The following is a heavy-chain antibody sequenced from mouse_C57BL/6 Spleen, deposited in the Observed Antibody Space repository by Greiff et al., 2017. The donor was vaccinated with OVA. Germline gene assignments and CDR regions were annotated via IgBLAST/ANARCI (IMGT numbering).Heavy chain of an antibody. V-gene: IGHV5-17*01. D-gene: IGHD3-2*02. J-gene: IGHJ4*01. CDR3: ARRDSSGYPHAMDY. CDR2: ISSGSSTI. CDR1: GFTFSDYG. Sequence: EVKLMESGGGLVKPGGSLKLSCAASGFTFSDYGMHWVRQAPEKGLEWVAYISSGSSTINYADTVKGRSTISRDNAKNTLFLQMTSLRSEDPAMYYCARRDSSGYPHAMDYWGQGTSVTVSS.